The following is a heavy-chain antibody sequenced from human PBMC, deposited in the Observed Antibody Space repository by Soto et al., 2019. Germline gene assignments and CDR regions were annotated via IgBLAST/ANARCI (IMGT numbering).Heavy chain of an antibody. V-gene: IGHV1-3*01. Sequence: QVQLVQSGPEMMQPGASVKVSCKASGYASLSYAMHWVRQVHGQVYEWLGWINAGVDGTMYSERFQGIGRITRDTSANTVYMELNALTSEDTAVYYCAREVPGVTSFDYWGQGTLVIVSS. CDR3: AREVPGVTSFDY. CDR2: INAGVDGT. CDR1: GYASLSYA. D-gene: IGHD3-10*01. J-gene: IGHJ4*02.